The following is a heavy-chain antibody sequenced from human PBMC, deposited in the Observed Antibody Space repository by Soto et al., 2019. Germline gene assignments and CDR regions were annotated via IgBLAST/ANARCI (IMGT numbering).Heavy chain of an antibody. CDR2: IYYSGST. J-gene: IGHJ4*02. V-gene: IGHV4-31*03. Sequence: QVQLQDSDPGLVKPSQTLSHTCTVSGGSISGGGYYWSWIRQHPGKGLEWIVYIYYSGSTDYNPYLKCRVTLSLDTSKNHFSLNLSSVTAADTAVYYCARAGGYVYSYLSGFNYWGQGTLVTVAS. D-gene: IGHD3-10*01. CDR3: ARAGGYVYSYLSGFNY. CDR1: GGSISGGGYY.